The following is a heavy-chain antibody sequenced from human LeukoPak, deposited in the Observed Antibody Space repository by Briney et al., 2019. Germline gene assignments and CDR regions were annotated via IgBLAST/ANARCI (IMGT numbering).Heavy chain of an antibody. CDR2: IWYDGSNK. CDR1: GFTFSSYG. V-gene: IGHV3-33*01. CDR3: ARDLRQWLVGGYFDY. Sequence: PGRSLRLSCAASGFTFSSYGLHWGCQAPGKGLEWVGVIWYDGSNKYYADSVKGRFTISRDNSKNTLYLQMNSLRAEDTAVYYCARDLRQWLVGGYFDYWGQGTLVTVSS. J-gene: IGHJ4*02. D-gene: IGHD6-19*01.